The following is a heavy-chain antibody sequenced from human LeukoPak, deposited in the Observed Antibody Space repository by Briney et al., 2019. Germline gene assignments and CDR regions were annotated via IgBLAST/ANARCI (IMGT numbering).Heavy chain of an antibody. J-gene: IGHJ4*02. D-gene: IGHD2-21*02. Sequence: GGSLRLSCAAFGFTFSSYWMHWVRQAPGKGLVWVSRINSDGSSTSYADSVKGRFTISRDNAKNTLYLQMNSLRAEDTAVYYCAREYCGGDCYQYYFDYWGQGTLVTVSS. CDR3: AREYCGGDCYQYYFDY. CDR2: INSDGSST. V-gene: IGHV3-74*01. CDR1: GFTFSSYW.